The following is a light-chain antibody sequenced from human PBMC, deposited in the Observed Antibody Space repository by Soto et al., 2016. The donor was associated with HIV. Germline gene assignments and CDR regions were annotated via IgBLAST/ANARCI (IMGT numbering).Light chain of an antibody. Sequence: SSELTQDPAVSVALGQTVRITCQGDSLRSYYASWYQQKPGQAPVLVIYGKNNRPSGIPDRFSGFSSGNTASLTITGAQAEDEADYYCNSRDSSGNHVFGTGTKVTV. CDR3: NSRDSSGNHV. V-gene: IGLV3-19*01. J-gene: IGLJ1*01. CDR1: SLRSYY. CDR2: GKN.